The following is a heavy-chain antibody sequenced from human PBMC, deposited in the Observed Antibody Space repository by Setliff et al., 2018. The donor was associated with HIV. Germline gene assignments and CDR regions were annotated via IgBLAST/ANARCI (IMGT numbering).Heavy chain of an antibody. CDR1: GYSLSSDYY. Sequence: SETLSLTCAVSGYSLSSDYYWGWIRQPPGKGLEWIASIYHSGSTYYNPSLKSRVIISVDTSKNQFSLKLNSVTAADPAIYYCARRIYGNNPYFDYWSQGTLVTVSS. D-gene: IGHD4-17*01. V-gene: IGHV4-38-2*01. CDR2: IYHSGST. J-gene: IGHJ4*02. CDR3: ARRIYGNNPYFDY.